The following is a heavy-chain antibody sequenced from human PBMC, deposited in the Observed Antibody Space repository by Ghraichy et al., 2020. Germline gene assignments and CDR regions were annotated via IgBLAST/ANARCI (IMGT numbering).Heavy chain of an antibody. V-gene: IGHV3-48*02. Sequence: GGSLRLSCEGSGFTFSSYSMNWVRQSPGKGLEWLSYITSSSRFKTYADSVKGRFTISRDNARNSLYLEMNSLRDEDTAVYYCARGSTVVRFYYYDGMDAWGQGTTVTVSS. D-gene: IGHD4-23*01. CDR2: ITSSSRFK. CDR3: ARGSTVVRFYYYDGMDA. J-gene: IGHJ6*02. CDR1: GFTFSSYS.